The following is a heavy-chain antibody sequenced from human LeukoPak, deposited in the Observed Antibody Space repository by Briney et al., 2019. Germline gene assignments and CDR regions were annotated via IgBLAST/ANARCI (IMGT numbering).Heavy chain of an antibody. Sequence: SETLSLTCTVSGGSISSYYWSCIRQSPGKGLEWIGYIYYSGSTNYNPSLKSRVTISVDTSKNQFSLKLSSVTAADTAVYYCARALDYVDYGKDDAFDIWGQGTMVTVSS. J-gene: IGHJ3*02. CDR3: ARALDYVDYGKDDAFDI. V-gene: IGHV4-59*01. D-gene: IGHD4-17*01. CDR1: GGSISSYY. CDR2: IYYSGST.